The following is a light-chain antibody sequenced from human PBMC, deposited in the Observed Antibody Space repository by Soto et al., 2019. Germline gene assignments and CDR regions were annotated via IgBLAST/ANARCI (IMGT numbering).Light chain of an antibody. CDR2: DAS. Sequence: EIVLTQSPVTLSLSPGDTATLSCRASHDVTRSLAWYQVKHGQAPRLLIYDASIRATGLPARFSGTGSGTDFTLTISSLQSEDFAVYYCQHYANWPLTFGGGTKVEI. CDR3: QHYANWPLT. J-gene: IGKJ4*01. V-gene: IGKV3-15*01. CDR1: HDVTRS.